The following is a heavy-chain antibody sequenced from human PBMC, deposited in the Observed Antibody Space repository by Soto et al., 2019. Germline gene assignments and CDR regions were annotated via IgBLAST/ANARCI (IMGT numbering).Heavy chain of an antibody. V-gene: IGHV4-30-4*01. CDR1: CGSIISGDYY. J-gene: IGHJ5*02. D-gene: IGHD3-3*01. CDR3: ARQYNGEYYDFWSGYYPNWFDP. Sequence: SETLSLTGTVSCGSIISGDYYWSWIRQPPGKGLEWIGYIYYSGSTYYNPSLKSRVTISVDTSKNQFSLKLSSVTAADTAVYYCARQYNGEYYDFWSGYYPNWFDPWGQGTLVTVS. CDR2: IYYSGST.